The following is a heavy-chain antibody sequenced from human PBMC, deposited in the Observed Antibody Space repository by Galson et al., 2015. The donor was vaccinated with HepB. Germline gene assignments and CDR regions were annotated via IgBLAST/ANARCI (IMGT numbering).Heavy chain of an antibody. Sequence: SLRLSCAASGFTFSSYAMSWVRQAPGKGLEWVSAISGSGGSTYYADSVKGRFTISRDNSKNTLYLQMNSLRAEDTAVYYCAKDPGRLPRPYYFDYWGQGTLVTVSS. D-gene: IGHD6-25*01. CDR3: AKDPGRLPRPYYFDY. J-gene: IGHJ4*02. V-gene: IGHV3-23*01. CDR2: ISGSGGST. CDR1: GFTFSSYA.